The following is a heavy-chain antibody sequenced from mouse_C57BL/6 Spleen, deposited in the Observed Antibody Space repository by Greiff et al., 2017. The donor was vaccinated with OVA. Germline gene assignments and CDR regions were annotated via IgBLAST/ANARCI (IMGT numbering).Heavy chain of an antibody. V-gene: IGHV1-39*01. CDR1: GYSFTDYN. Sequence: VQLQQSGPELVKPGASVKISCKASGYSFTDYNMNWVKQSNGKSLEWIGVINPNYGTTSYNQKFKGKATLTVDQSSSTAYMQLNSLTSEDSAVYYWARRVIYYDYPHGYFDVWGTGTTVTVAS. CDR3: ARRVIYYDYPHGYFDV. CDR2: INPNYGTT. D-gene: IGHD2-4*01. J-gene: IGHJ1*03.